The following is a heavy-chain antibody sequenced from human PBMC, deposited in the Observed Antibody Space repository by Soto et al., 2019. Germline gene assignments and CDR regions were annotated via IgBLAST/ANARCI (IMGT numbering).Heavy chain of an antibody. J-gene: IGHJ3*02. D-gene: IGHD1-26*01. CDR2: ISDDGSNK. V-gene: IGHV3-30-3*01. Sequence: GGSLRLSCAASGFTFSSYAMHWVRQAPGQGLEWVAVISDDGSNKYYADSVKGRFTISRDSSKNTLYLQMTSLRAEDTAVYYCAKARSAFRSGDLDAFDIWGQGTMVTVSS. CDR1: GFTFSSYA. CDR3: AKARSAFRSGDLDAFDI.